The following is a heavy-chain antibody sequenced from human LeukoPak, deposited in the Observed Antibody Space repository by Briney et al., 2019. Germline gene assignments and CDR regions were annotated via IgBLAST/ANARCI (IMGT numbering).Heavy chain of an antibody. Sequence: PSETLSLTCTVSGGSLSSYYWSWVRQPPGKGVEGIGYIYYSGSTNYNPSLTSRVTISVDTSKKQCSLRLSSVAAADTAVYYCARSGPGGWELFDYWGQGTLVTVSS. CDR2: IYYSGST. J-gene: IGHJ4*02. CDR3: ARSGPGGWELFDY. CDR1: GGSLSSYY. D-gene: IGHD1-26*01. V-gene: IGHV4-59*01.